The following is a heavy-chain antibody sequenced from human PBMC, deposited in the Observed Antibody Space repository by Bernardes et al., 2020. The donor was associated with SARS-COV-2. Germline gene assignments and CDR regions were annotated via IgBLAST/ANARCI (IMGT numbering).Heavy chain of an antibody. D-gene: IGHD2-15*01. J-gene: IGHJ6*02. CDR2: IYYSGST. Sequence: SETLSLTCTVSGGSISSYYWSWIRQPPGKGLEWIGYIYYSGSTNYNPSLKSRVTISVDTSKNQFSLKLSSVTAADTAVYYCARAPVVIQWPHYYYYGMDVWGQGTTVTVSS. V-gene: IGHV4-59*01. CDR1: GGSISSYY. CDR3: ARAPVVIQWPHYYYYGMDV.